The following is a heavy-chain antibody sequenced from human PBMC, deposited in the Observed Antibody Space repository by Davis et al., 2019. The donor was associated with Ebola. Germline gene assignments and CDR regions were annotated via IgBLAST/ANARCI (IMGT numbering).Heavy chain of an antibody. D-gene: IGHD6-6*01. V-gene: IGHV3-23*01. CDR3: AKSANSKYSSSADYYNGMDV. Sequence: GESLKISCTGPGLNSNHYAMCWVRQAPGKGLEWVSGVSGDGGSTDYAQSVRGRFAVTRANSKNTLYLQMNSLRDEDTAMYYCAKSANSKYSSSADYYNGMDVWGQGTAVTVAS. CDR1: GLNSNHYA. J-gene: IGHJ6*02. CDR2: VSGDGGST.